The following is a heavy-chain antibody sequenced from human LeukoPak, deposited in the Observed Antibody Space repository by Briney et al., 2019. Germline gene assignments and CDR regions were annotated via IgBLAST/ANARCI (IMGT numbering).Heavy chain of an antibody. CDR2: VDHTGST. CDR1: DDSITMYY. V-gene: IGHV4-59*01. D-gene: IGHD3-10*01. J-gene: IGHJ6*03. CDR3: ARDRGVGRTMVRTQGYYYYYMDV. Sequence: PSQTLSLTCSVSDDSITMYYWTWLRQPPGKGLEWIGYVDHTGSTNFNPSLNGRVSISRDATKNLFSLRLRSVTAADTAVYYCARDRGVGRTMVRTQGYYYYYMDVWGKGTTVTISS.